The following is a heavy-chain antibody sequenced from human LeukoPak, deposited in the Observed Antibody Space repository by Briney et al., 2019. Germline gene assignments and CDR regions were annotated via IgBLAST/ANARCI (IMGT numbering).Heavy chain of an antibody. CDR3: AKEAFITTVRGVNYYYGMDV. CDR1: GFTFSSYG. Sequence: PGRSLRLSCAASGFTFSSYGMHWVRQAPGKGLEWVSGISGSGGSTYYADSVKGRFTISRDNSKNTLYLQMNSLRAEDTAVFYCAKEAFITTVRGVNYYYGMDVWGQGTTVAVSS. J-gene: IGHJ6*02. D-gene: IGHD3-10*01. V-gene: IGHV3-23*01. CDR2: ISGSGGST.